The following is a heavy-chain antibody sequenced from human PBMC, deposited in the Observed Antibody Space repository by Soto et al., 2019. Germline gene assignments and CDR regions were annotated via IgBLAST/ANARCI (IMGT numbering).Heavy chain of an antibody. V-gene: IGHV4-39*07. D-gene: IGHD3-22*01. Sequence: PSETLSLTCTVSGISINSHTYYWGWIRQAPGKGLEWIGSLYDDGTTYYNQSLKSRVSISADTSRNQFSLRLNSVTAADTAVYYCARYFYDSSGQYPLHNYYYYYGMDVWGQGTTVTVSS. CDR3: ARYFYDSSGQYPLHNYYYYYGMDV. J-gene: IGHJ6*02. CDR1: GISINSHTYY. CDR2: LYDDGTT.